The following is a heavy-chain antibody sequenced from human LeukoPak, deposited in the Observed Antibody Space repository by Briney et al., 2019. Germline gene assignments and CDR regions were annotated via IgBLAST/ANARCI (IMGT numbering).Heavy chain of an antibody. CDR1: GFTFSSYA. D-gene: IGHD3-22*01. J-gene: IGHJ4*02. CDR3: ARARYYDSSGYYFDY. V-gene: IGHV3-23*01. CDR2: ISGSGGST. Sequence: PGGSLRLSCAASGFTFSSYAMSWVRQAPGKGLEWVSAISGSGGSTYYADSVKGRFTISRDNSKNTLYLQMISLRAEDTAVYYCARARYYDSSGYYFDYWGQGTLVTVSS.